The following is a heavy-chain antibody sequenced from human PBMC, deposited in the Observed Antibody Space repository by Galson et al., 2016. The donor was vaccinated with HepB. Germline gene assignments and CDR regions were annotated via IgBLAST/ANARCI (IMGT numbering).Heavy chain of an antibody. Sequence: SLRLSCAASGFTFSNYAMSWVRQAPGKGLEWVSGISGSGGTTYYADSVKGRFTISRDKSKNTLYLQMNSLRGEDTAVYYCAKDLDGYTYGYSYSDHWGQGTLVTVSS. D-gene: IGHD5-18*01. CDR3: AKDLDGYTYGYSYSDH. J-gene: IGHJ4*02. CDR2: ISGSGGTT. V-gene: IGHV3-23*01. CDR1: GFTFSNYA.